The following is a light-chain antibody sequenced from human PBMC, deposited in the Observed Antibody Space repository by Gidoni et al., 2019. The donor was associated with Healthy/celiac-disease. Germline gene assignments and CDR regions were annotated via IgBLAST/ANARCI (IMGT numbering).Light chain of an antibody. V-gene: IGKV1-5*03. J-gene: IGKJ2*01. CDR1: QSISSW. CDR2: KAS. Sequence: DIQMTQYPSTLSASVGDRVTITCRASQSISSWLAWYQQKPGKAPKLLIYKASSLESGVPSRFSGSGSGTELTLTISSLQPDDFATYYCQQYNSYSLYTFGQGTKLEIK. CDR3: QQYNSYSLYT.